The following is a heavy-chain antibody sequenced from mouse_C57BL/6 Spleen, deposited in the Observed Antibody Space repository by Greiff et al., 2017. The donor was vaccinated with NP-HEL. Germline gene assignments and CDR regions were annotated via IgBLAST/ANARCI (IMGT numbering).Heavy chain of an antibody. Sequence: EVKLVESGEGLVKPGGSLKLSCAASGFTFSSYAMSWVRQTPEKRLEWVAYISSGGDYIYYADNVKGRFTISRDNARNTLYLQMSSLKSEDTAMNYCTREELTGAYYAMDYWGQGTSVTVSS. CDR3: TREELTGAYYAMDY. J-gene: IGHJ4*01. V-gene: IGHV5-9-1*02. CDR2: ISSGGDYI. CDR1: GFTFSSYA. D-gene: IGHD4-1*01.